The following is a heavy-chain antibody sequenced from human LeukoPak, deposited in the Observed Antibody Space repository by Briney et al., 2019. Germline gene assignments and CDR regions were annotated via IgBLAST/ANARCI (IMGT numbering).Heavy chain of an antibody. CDR3: ARRFSVGYYDYVWGSYRSEGAFDI. D-gene: IGHD3-16*02. CDR2: ISAYNGNT. J-gene: IGHJ3*02. CDR1: GYTFTSYG. Sequence: GASVKVSCKASGYTFTSYGISWVRQAPGQGLEWMGWISAYNGNTNYAQKLQGRVTMTTDTSTSTAYMELRSLRSDDTAVYYCARRFSVGYYDYVWGSYRSEGAFDIWGQGTMVTVSS. V-gene: IGHV1-18*01.